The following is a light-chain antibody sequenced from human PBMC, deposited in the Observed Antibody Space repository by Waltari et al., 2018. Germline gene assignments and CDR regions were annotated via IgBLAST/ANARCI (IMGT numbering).Light chain of an antibody. J-gene: IGKJ3*01. CDR3: QQGGSFPFT. CDR1: QDISSR. V-gene: IGKV1-12*01. CDR2: DTS. Sequence: DIQMTQSPSSVSASVVDRVTVTCRASQDISSRLAWYQQQPGKAPRLPIYDTSTLQSGVPSRFSGSGSGTDFTLTISSLQPEDSATYSCQQGGSFPFTFGPGTKVNI.